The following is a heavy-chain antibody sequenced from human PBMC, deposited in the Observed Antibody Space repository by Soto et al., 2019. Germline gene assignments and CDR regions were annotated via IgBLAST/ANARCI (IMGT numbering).Heavy chain of an antibody. CDR3: ARETTVPEVDY. D-gene: IGHD4-17*01. CDR1: GFTFSSYW. V-gene: IGHV3-7*01. Sequence: EVQLVESGGGLVQPGGSLRLSCAASGFTFSSYWMSWVRQAPGKGLEWVANIKQDGSEKYYVDSVKGRFTISRDNAKNSLYLQMNSLRVEDNAVYYCARETTVPEVDYRGQGTLVTVSS. J-gene: IGHJ4*02. CDR2: IKQDGSEK.